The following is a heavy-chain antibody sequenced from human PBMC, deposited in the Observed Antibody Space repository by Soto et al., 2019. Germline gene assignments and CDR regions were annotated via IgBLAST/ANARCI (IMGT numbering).Heavy chain of an antibody. CDR1: GFTFDSPYSHG. D-gene: IGHD2-8*01. CDR2: ISSNGANT. V-gene: IGHV3-23*01. J-gene: IGHJ4*01. CDR3: VSWVSAHFDY. Sequence: GGSLRLSCAASGFTFDSPYSHGMSWVRQSPGKGPEWVSTISSNGANTHYAESAKGRFTISKDASRNTVHLHMNSLRAEDTATYFCVSWVSAHFDYWGHGTPVTVSS.